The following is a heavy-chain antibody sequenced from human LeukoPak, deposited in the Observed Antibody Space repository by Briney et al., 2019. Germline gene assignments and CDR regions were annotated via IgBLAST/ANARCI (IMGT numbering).Heavy chain of an antibody. CDR1: GFTFSSYS. CDR2: ITSSSSYI. Sequence: AGSLRLSCAASGFTFSSYSMNWVRQAPGKGLEWVSSITSSSSYIYYADSVKGRFTISRDNAKNSLYLQMNSLGDEDTAVYYCASGRNVGITGTTGAFDIWGQGTMVTVSS. D-gene: IGHD1-7*01. V-gene: IGHV3-21*01. CDR3: ASGRNVGITGTTGAFDI. J-gene: IGHJ3*02.